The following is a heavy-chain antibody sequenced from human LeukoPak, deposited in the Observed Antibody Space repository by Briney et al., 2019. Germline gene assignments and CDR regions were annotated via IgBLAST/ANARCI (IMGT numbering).Heavy chain of an antibody. CDR3: ATDYGDYGYWYFDL. V-gene: IGHV3-30*03. Sequence: PGGSLRLSCAASGFTFSSYGMHWVRQAPGKGLEWVAVISYDGSSKYYADSVKGRFTISRDNSKNTLYLQMNSLRAEDTAVYYCATDYGDYGYWYFDLWGRGTLVTVSS. J-gene: IGHJ2*01. CDR2: ISYDGSSK. CDR1: GFTFSSYG. D-gene: IGHD4-17*01.